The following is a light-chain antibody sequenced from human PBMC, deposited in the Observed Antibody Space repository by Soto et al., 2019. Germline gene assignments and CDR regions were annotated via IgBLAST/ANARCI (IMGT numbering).Light chain of an antibody. V-gene: IGLV2-14*01. J-gene: IGLJ2*01. Sequence: QPVLTQPASVSGSPGQSITISCTGTSSDVGGYNHVSWYQQHPGKAPKLMIYEVSNRPSGISNRFSGSKSGNTASLTISGLRAEDEADYYCSSYTSSSTVVFGGGTKLTVL. CDR3: SSYTSSSTVV. CDR2: EVS. CDR1: SSDVGGYNH.